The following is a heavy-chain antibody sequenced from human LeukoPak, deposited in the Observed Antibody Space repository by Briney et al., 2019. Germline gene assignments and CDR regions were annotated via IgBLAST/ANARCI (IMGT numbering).Heavy chain of an antibody. V-gene: IGHV4-59*01. Sequence: PSETLSLTCTVPGGSISSYSWSWIRQPPGKGLEWIGYIHYSGSTTYNPSLKSRATISLDTSKNQFSLNLSSVTAADTAVYYCASSMARGVISSYYYGMDVWGQGTTVTVSS. J-gene: IGHJ6*02. CDR3: ASSMARGVISSYYYGMDV. D-gene: IGHD3-10*01. CDR2: IHYSGST. CDR1: GGSISSYS.